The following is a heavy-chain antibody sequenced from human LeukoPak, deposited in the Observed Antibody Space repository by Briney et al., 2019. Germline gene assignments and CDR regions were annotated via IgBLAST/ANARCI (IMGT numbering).Heavy chain of an antibody. CDR1: GYTFTSYD. V-gene: IGHV1-8*03. CDR3: ARGSYCSSTSCYTGYYYYYYMDV. Sequence: VASVKVSCKASGYTFTSYDINWVRQATGQGLEWMGWMNPNSGNTGYAQKFRGRVTITRNTSISTAYMELSSLKSEDTAVYYCARGSYCSSTSCYTGYYYYYYMDVWGKGTTVTVSS. CDR2: MNPNSGNT. J-gene: IGHJ6*03. D-gene: IGHD2-2*02.